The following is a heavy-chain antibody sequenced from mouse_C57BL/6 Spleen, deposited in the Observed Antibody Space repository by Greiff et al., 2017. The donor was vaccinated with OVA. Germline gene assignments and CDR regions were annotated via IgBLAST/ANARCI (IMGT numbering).Heavy chain of an antibody. Sequence: EVMLVESGGGLVKPGGSLKLSCAASGFTFSDYGMHWVRQAPEKGLEWVAYISSGSSTIYYADTVKGRFTISRDNAKNTLFLQMTSLRSEDTAMYYCAREVTTVEYYAMDYWGQGTSVTVSS. CDR1: GFTFSDYG. CDR3: AREVTTVEYYAMDY. CDR2: ISSGSSTI. J-gene: IGHJ4*01. D-gene: IGHD1-1*01. V-gene: IGHV5-17*01.